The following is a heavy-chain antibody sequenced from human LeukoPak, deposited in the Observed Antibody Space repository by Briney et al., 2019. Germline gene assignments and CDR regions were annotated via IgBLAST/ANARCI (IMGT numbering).Heavy chain of an antibody. D-gene: IGHD5-12*01. CDR1: GFTFSSYA. Sequence: GGSLRLSCAASGFTFSSYAMSWVRQAPGKGLEWVSAISGSGGSTYYADSVKGRFTISRDNSKNTLYLQMNSLRAEDTAVYYCAREGGYDSGPYYFDYWGQGTLVTVSS. V-gene: IGHV3-23*01. CDR3: AREGGYDSGPYYFDY. J-gene: IGHJ4*02. CDR2: ISGSGGST.